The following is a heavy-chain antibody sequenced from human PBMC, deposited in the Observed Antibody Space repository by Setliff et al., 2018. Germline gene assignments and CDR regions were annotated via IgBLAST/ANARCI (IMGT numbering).Heavy chain of an antibody. V-gene: IGHV4-59*12. Sequence: SETLSLTCTVSGGSISSYYWSWIRQPPGKGLEWIGYIYYSGSTNYNPSLKSRVTISVDTSKNQFSLKLSSVIAADTAVYYCARDLYSSSSGGFYYYYYYMDVWGKGTMVTVSS. D-gene: IGHD6-6*01. CDR1: GGSISSYY. J-gene: IGHJ6*03. CDR2: IYYSGST. CDR3: ARDLYSSSSGGFYYYYYYMDV.